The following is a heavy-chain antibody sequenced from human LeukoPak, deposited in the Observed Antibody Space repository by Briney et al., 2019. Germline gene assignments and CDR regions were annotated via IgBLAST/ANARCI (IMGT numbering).Heavy chain of an antibody. CDR2: INPNSGGT. J-gene: IGHJ4*02. Sequence: ASVKVSCKASGYTFTGYYMHWVRQAPGQGLEWMGWINPNSGGTNYAQKFQGRVTMTRDTSISTAYMELSRLRSDDTAVYYCARDGGINYDILTGEDVLGFDYWGQGTLVTVSS. D-gene: IGHD3-9*01. V-gene: IGHV1-2*02. CDR1: GYTFTGYY. CDR3: ARDGGINYDILTGEDVLGFDY.